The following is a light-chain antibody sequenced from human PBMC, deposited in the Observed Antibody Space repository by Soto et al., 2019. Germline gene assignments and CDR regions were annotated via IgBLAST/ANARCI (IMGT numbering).Light chain of an antibody. Sequence: QSVLTQPASVSGSPGQSITISCTGTSSDIGAFNFVSWYQQHPGTAPKVLIYGVTNRPSGVAYRFSGSKSGNTASLIISGLQPEDEADYYSSSFTSASTRIFGTGTKVTVL. V-gene: IGLV2-14*03. CDR1: SSDIGAFNF. CDR3: SSFTSASTRI. CDR2: GVT. J-gene: IGLJ1*01.